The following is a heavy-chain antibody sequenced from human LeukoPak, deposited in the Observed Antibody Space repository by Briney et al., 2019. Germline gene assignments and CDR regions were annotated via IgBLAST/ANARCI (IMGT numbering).Heavy chain of an antibody. CDR2: IYYSGST. J-gene: IGHJ4*02. Sequence: SETLSLTCAVYGGSFSGYYWSWIRQPPGKGLEWIGYIYYSGSTNYNPSLKSRVTISVDTSKNQFSLKLSSVTAADTAVYYCARFTYGAPDYWGQGTLVTVSS. CDR3: ARFTYGAPDY. D-gene: IGHD4-17*01. V-gene: IGHV4-59*01. CDR1: GGSFSGYY.